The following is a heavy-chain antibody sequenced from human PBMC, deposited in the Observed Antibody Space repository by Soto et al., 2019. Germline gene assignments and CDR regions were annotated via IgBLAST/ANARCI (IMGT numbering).Heavy chain of an antibody. CDR2: ISSDGSNK. Sequence: GGSLRLSCAASGFTFSSYTMHWVRQAPGKGLEWVTVISSDGSNKYYADSVKGRFTISRDNSKNTLYLQMNSLRAEDTAVYYCERDLGRSYFDYWGQGTLVTVSS. CDR1: GFTFSSYT. J-gene: IGHJ4*02. V-gene: IGHV3-30-3*01. CDR3: ERDLGRSYFDY.